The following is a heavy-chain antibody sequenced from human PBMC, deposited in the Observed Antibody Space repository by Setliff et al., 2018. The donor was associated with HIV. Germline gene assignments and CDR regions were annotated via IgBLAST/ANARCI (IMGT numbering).Heavy chain of an antibody. CDR2: IHYSGST. V-gene: IGHV4-59*01. Sequence: SETLSLTCTVSGGSISSSYWTWTRQPPGKGLEWIGNIHYSGSTNYNPSLKSRVTISVDTSRSQFSLKLSSVTAADTAVYYCARGRNKYGPIDYWGQGTLVTVSS. CDR3: ARGRNKYGPIDY. J-gene: IGHJ4*02. CDR1: GGSISSSY. D-gene: IGHD3-10*01.